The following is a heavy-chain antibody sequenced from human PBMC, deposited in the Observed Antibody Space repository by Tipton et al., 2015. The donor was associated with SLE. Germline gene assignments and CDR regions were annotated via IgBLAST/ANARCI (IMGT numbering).Heavy chain of an antibody. D-gene: IGHD3-3*01. CDR1: GFTFSGSA. CDR2: IRSKANSYAT. Sequence: SLRLSCAASGFTFSGSAMPWVRQASGKGLEWVGRIRSKANSYATAYAASVKGRFTISRDDSKNTAYLQMNSLKTEDTAVYYCTTVLRFLEWLFHWGQGTLVTVSS. CDR3: TTVLRFLEWLFH. J-gene: IGHJ4*02. V-gene: IGHV3-73*01.